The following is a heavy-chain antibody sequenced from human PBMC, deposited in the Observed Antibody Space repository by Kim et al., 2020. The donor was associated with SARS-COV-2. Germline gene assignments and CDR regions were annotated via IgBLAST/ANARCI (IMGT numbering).Heavy chain of an antibody. V-gene: IGHV1-18*01. CDR2: INVHNGNT. D-gene: IGHD2-2*01. CDR3: SRDRYVSLCFDY. J-gene: IGHJ4*02. Sequence: ASVKVSCKASGYTFINYCMSWVRQAPGQRLEWMGWINVHNGNTIYSQKFQDRVTLTTDTSSITAYMELSSLRSDDTAVYYCSRDRYVSLCFDYWVQ. CDR1: GYTFINYC.